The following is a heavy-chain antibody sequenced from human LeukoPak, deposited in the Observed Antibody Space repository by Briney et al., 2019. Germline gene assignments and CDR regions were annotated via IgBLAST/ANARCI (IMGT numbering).Heavy chain of an antibody. CDR3: ARGKVAYYDSSGYRWFDP. D-gene: IGHD3-22*01. V-gene: IGHV4-38-2*01. CDR2: IYHSGST. CDR1: GYSISSGYY. Sequence: SETLSLTCAVSGYSISSGYYWGWIRQPPGKGLEWIGSIYHSGSTYYNPSLKSRVTISVDTSKNQFSLKLSSVTAADTAVYYCARGKVAYYDSSGYRWFDPWGQGTLVTVSS. J-gene: IGHJ5*02.